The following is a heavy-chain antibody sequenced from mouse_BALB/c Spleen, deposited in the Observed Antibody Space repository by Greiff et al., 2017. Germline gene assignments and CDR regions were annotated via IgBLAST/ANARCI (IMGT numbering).Heavy chain of an antibody. D-gene: IGHD1-1*01. Sequence: EVKLVESGGGLVKPGGSLKLSCAASGFTFSDYYMYWVRQTPEKRLEWVATISDGGSYTYYPDSVKGRFTISRDNAKNNLYLQMSSLKSEDTAMYYCARGSPFDYWGQGTTLTVSS. CDR3: ARGSPFDY. CDR1: GFTFSDYY. V-gene: IGHV5-4*02. CDR2: ISDGGSYT. J-gene: IGHJ2*01.